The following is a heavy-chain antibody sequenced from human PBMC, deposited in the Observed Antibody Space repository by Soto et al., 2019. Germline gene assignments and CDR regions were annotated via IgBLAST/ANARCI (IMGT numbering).Heavy chain of an antibody. D-gene: IGHD3-16*01. CDR1: GYTFTSYG. CDR3: ARVFFADYIWRSQEIDY. Sequence: ASVKVSCKASGYTFTSYGISWVRQAPGQGLEWMGWISAYNGNTNYAQKLQGRVTMTTDTSTSTAYMELRSLRSDDTAVYYCARVFFADYIWRSQEIDYWGQGTLVIVSS. CDR2: ISAYNGNT. V-gene: IGHV1-18*01. J-gene: IGHJ4*02.